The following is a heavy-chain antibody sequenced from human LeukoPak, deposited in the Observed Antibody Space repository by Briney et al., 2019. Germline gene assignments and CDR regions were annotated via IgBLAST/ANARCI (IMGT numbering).Heavy chain of an antibody. CDR3: ARQGKYYYGSGSEHNWFDP. CDR1: GGSISSGDYY. CDR2: IYYSGST. J-gene: IGHJ5*02. V-gene: IGHV4-30-4*08. Sequence: SETLSLTCTVSGGSISSGDYYWSWIRQPPGKGLEWIGYIYYSGSTYYNPSLKSRVTISVDTSKNQFSLKLSSVTAADTAVYYCARQGKYYYGSGSEHNWFDPWGQGTLVTVSS. D-gene: IGHD3-10*01.